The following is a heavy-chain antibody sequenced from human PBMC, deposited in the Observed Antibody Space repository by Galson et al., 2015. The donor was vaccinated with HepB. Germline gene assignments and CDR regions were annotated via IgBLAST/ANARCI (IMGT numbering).Heavy chain of an antibody. Sequence: SLRLSCAASGLTFSSSAMSWVRQAPGKGLEWVSGISASGVSTYYADSVKGRFTISRDNSKNTLYLQMNSLRAEDTAVYFCAKVRNWVPSDYWGQGTLVTVTS. CDR1: GLTFSSSA. CDR3: AKVRNWVPSDY. D-gene: IGHD7-27*01. J-gene: IGHJ4*02. CDR2: ISASGVST. V-gene: IGHV3-23*01.